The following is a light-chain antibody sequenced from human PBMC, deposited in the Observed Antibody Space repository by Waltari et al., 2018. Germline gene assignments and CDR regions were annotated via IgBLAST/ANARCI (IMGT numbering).Light chain of an antibody. Sequence: QSALTHPASVSVSPGQPVPTFCPCTSIDDGGYNSVSCYQEHPGQAPRVIIYDVSDRPSGVSDRFSGSKSGNTASLTISGLQAEDEADYYCSSQSSNDVVLFGGGTKLTVL. J-gene: IGLJ2*01. CDR2: DVS. V-gene: IGLV2-14*01. CDR1: SIDDGGYNS. CDR3: SSQSSNDVVL.